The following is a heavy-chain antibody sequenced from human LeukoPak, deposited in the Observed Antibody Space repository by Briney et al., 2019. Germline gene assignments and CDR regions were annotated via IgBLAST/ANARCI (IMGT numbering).Heavy chain of an antibody. CDR1: GFTFSSYA. CDR2: ISNSGGYT. D-gene: IGHD6-19*01. V-gene: IGHV3-23*01. J-gene: IGHJ4*02. CDR3: AKDQYSSGWFFDY. Sequence: GGSLRLSCAASGFTFSSYALTWVRQAPGKGLKWVSSISNSGGYTYYADSVKGRFAISRDSSKNTVYLQMNSLRAEDTAVYYCAKDQYSSGWFFDYWGQGTLVTVSS.